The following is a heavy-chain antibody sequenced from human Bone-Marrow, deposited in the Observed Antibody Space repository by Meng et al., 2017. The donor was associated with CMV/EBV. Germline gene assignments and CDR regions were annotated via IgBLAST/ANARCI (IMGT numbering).Heavy chain of an antibody. CDR3: AREAYDSGGFDP. CDR1: GYHFTSYY. CDR2: IVPNGGVT. Sequence: SCKASGYHFTSYYIQWMRQAPGQGLEWIGWIVPNGGVTNYAQKFKDRVTMTRDTSINTAYLDLTRLTSDDTAIYYCAREAYDSGGFDPWGQGTLVTVSS. D-gene: IGHD6-25*01. J-gene: IGHJ5*02. V-gene: IGHV1-2*02.